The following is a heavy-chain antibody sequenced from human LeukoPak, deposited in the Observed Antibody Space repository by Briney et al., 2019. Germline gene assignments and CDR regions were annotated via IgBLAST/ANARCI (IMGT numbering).Heavy chain of an antibody. D-gene: IGHD6-19*01. Sequence: GGSLRLSCAASGFTFDDYAMHWVRQAPGKGLEWVSGISWNSGSIGYADSVKGRFTISRDNAKNSLYLQMNSLRAEDTALYYCAKDIRLEYSSGASDYWGQGTLVTVSS. CDR3: AKDIRLEYSSGASDY. CDR1: GFTFDDYA. CDR2: ISWNSGSI. V-gene: IGHV3-9*01. J-gene: IGHJ4*02.